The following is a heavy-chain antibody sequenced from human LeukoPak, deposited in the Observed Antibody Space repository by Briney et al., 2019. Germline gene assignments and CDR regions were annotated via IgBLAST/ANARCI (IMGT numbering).Heavy chain of an antibody. CDR2: INHSGST. D-gene: IGHD3-16*02. CDR3: ARRRKNDYVWGSYRPNYFDY. J-gene: IGHJ4*02. V-gene: IGHV4-34*01. CDR1: GGSFSGYY. Sequence: PSETLSLTCAVYGGSFSGYYWSWIRQPPGKGLEWIGEINHSGSTIYNPSLKSRVTISVDTSKNQFSLKLSSVTAADTAVYYCARRRKNDYVWGSYRPNYFDYWGQGTLVTVSS.